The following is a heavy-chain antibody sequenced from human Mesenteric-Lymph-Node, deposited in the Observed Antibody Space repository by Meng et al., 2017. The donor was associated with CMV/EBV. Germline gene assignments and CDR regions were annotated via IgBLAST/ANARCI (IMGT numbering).Heavy chain of an antibody. Sequence: GESLKISCAASGFTFTSYAMSWVRQAPGKGLEWVSSISSSSSYIYYADSVKGRFTISRDNAKNSLYLQMNSLRAEDTAVYYCARDLSVTTYYYYGMDVWGQGTTVTVSS. V-gene: IGHV3-21*01. D-gene: IGHD4-17*01. CDR2: ISSSSSYI. J-gene: IGHJ6*02. CDR1: GFTFTSYA. CDR3: ARDLSVTTYYYYGMDV.